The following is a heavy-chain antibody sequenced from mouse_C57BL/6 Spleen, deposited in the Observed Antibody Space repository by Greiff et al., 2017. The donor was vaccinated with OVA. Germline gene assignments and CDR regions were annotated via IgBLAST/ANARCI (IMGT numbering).Heavy chain of an antibody. CDR1: GFSLTSYG. Sequence: VHLVESGPGLVAPSQSLSITCTVSGFSLTSYGVDWVRQSPGKGLEWLGVIWGVGSTYYNSALKSRLSISKDNSKSQVFVKMNSLQTDDTAMYYCASDGDYDGGFAYWGQGTLVTVSA. D-gene: IGHD2-4*01. J-gene: IGHJ3*01. CDR2: IWGVGST. CDR3: ASDGDYDGGFAY. V-gene: IGHV2-6*01.